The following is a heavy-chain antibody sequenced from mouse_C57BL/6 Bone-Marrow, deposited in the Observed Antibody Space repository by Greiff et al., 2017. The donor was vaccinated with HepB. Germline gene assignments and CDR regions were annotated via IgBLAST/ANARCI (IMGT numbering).Heavy chain of an antibody. V-gene: IGHV10-1*01. CDR3: VRQGLLRYWYFDV. D-gene: IGHD1-1*01. Sequence: EVKLLESGGGLVQPKGSLKLSCAASGFSFNTYAMNWVRQAPGKGLEWVARIRSKSNNYATYYADSVKDRFTISRDDSESMLYLQMNNLKTEDTAMYYCVRQGLLRYWYFDVWGTGTTVTVSS. J-gene: IGHJ1*03. CDR2: IRSKSNNYAT. CDR1: GFSFNTYA.